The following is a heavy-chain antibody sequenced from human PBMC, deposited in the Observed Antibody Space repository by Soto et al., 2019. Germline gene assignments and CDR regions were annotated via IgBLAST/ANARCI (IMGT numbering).Heavy chain of an antibody. CDR3: TRGPGWGDSSYYYGMDV. CDR2: IRSKAYGGTT. J-gene: IGHJ6*02. Sequence: GGSLRLSCTASGFTFGDYAMSWFRQAPGKGLEWVGFIRSKAYGGTTEYAASVKGRFTISRDDSKSIAYLQMNSLKTEDTAVYYCTRGPGWGDSSYYYGMDVWGQGTTVTVPS. D-gene: IGHD3-10*01. V-gene: IGHV3-49*03. CDR1: GFTFGDYA.